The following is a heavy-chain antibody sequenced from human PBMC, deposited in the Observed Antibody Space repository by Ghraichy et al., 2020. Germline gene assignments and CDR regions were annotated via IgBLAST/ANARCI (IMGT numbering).Heavy chain of an antibody. Sequence: GGSLRLSCAASGFTVSSNYMSWVRQAPGKGLEWVSVIYSGGSTYYPDSVKGRFTISRDNSKNTLYLQMNSLRAEDTAVYYCARGYYDTSGYFGGNYWGLGTLVTVSS. J-gene: IGHJ4*02. CDR2: IYSGGST. D-gene: IGHD3-22*01. CDR3: ARGYYDTSGYFGGNY. V-gene: IGHV3-53*01. CDR1: GFTVSSNY.